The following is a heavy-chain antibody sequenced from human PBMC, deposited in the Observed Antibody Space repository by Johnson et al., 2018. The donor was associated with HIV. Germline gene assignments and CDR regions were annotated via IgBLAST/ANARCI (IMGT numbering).Heavy chain of an antibody. CDR1: GFSFSGYA. V-gene: IGHV3-23*04. Sequence: EVQLVESGGGVVQPGRSLRLSCAASGFSFSGYAMTWVRQAPGKGLEWVSVMTGNGDRTYYAESVKGRFTISRDNSKNTLYLQMNSLRVEDTAVYYCAKDGSSGYPDADAFDIWGQGTMVTVSS. J-gene: IGHJ3*02. CDR3: AKDGSSGYPDADAFDI. CDR2: MTGNGDRT. D-gene: IGHD3-22*01.